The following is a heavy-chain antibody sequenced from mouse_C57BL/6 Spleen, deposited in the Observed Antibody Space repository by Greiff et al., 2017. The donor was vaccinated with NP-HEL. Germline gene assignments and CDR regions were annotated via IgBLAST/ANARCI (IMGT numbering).Heavy chain of an antibody. J-gene: IGHJ3*01. CDR3: ARSENAY. Sequence: QVQLKQPGAELVRPGTSVKLSCKASGYTFTSYWMHWVKQRPGQGLEWIGVIDPSDSYTNYNQKFKGKATLTVDTSSSTAYMQLSSLTSEDSAVYYCARSENAYWGQGTLVTVSA. CDR1: GYTFTSYW. V-gene: IGHV1-59*01. CDR2: IDPSDSYT.